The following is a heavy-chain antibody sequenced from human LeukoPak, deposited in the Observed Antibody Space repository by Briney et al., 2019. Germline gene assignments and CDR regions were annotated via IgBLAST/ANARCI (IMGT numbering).Heavy chain of an antibody. CDR1: GGSISSYY. Sequence: PSETLSLTCTVSGGSISSYYWSWIRQPPGKGLEWIGYIYYSGSTNYNPSLESRVTISVDTSKNQFSLKLSSVTAADTAVYYCARQYYGSGSPPDYWGQGTLVIVSS. V-gene: IGHV4-59*01. D-gene: IGHD3-10*01. CDR2: IYYSGST. J-gene: IGHJ4*02. CDR3: ARQYYGSGSPPDY.